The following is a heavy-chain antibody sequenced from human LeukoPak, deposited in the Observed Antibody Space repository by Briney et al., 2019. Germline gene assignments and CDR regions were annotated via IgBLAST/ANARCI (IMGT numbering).Heavy chain of an antibody. CDR1: GGSFSDYF. V-gene: IGHV4-34*01. D-gene: IGHD3-22*01. CDR3: VTYYYGSSAPKRNY. CDR2: ISHSGST. Sequence: SETLSLTCAVYGGSFSDYFWSWIRQPPGKGLEWIGEISHSGSTTYNPSLRSRVTISGDTSKKQFSLKLSSVTAADTAVYYCVTYYYGSSAPKRNYWGQGILVAVSS. J-gene: IGHJ4*02.